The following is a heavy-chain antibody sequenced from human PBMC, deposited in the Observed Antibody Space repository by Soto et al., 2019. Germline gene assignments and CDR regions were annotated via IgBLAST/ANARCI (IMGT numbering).Heavy chain of an antibody. Sequence: SETLSLTCTVSGGSISSYYWSWIRQPPGKGLEWIGYIYYSGSTNYNPSLKSRVTISVDTSKNQFSLKLSSVTAADTAVYYCARVDYDILTGSANWFDPWGQGTLVTVSS. V-gene: IGHV4-59*01. CDR1: GGSISSYY. CDR3: ARVDYDILTGSANWFDP. CDR2: IYYSGST. J-gene: IGHJ5*02. D-gene: IGHD3-9*01.